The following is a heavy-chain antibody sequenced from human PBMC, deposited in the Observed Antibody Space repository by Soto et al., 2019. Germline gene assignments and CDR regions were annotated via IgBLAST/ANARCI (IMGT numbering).Heavy chain of an antibody. CDR1: GGTFSSYA. J-gene: IGHJ6*03. V-gene: IGHV1-69*13. CDR3: AKDDPELRYFDWSSVPRLPGYMDV. Sequence: SVKVSCKASGGTFSSYAISWVRQAPGQGLEWMGGIIPIFGTANYAQKFQGRVTITADESTSTAYMELSSLRSEDTAVYYCAKDDPELRYFDWSSVPRLPGYMDVWGKGTTVTVSS. D-gene: IGHD3-9*01. CDR2: IIPIFGTA.